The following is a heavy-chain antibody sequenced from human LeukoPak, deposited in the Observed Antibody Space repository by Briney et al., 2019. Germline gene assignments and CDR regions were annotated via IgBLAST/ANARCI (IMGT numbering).Heavy chain of an antibody. J-gene: IGHJ4*02. CDR2: ISAYNGNT. Sequence: ASVKVSCKASGYTFTIYGISWVRQAPGQGLEWMGWISAYNGNTNYAQKLQGRVTMTTDTSTSTAYMELRSLRSDDTAVYYCAADYYYDSSGSPYFDYWGQGTLVTVSS. CDR3: AADYYYDSSGSPYFDY. CDR1: GYTFTIYG. V-gene: IGHV1-18*01. D-gene: IGHD3-22*01.